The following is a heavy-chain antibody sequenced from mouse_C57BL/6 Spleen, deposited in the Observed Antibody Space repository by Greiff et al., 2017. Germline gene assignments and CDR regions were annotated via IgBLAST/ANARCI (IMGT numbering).Heavy chain of an antibody. J-gene: IGHJ4*01. CDR2: INPSNGGT. D-gene: IGHD2-1*01. V-gene: IGHV1-53*01. Sequence: QVQLQQPGTELVKPGASVKLSCKASGYNFTSYWMHWVKQRPGQGLEWIGNINPSNGGTNYNQKFKSKATLTVDKSSSTAYMQLSSLTSEDSAVYYGARCSYGNYPSYWGQGTSVTVSS. CDR3: ARCSYGNYPSY. CDR1: GYNFTSYW.